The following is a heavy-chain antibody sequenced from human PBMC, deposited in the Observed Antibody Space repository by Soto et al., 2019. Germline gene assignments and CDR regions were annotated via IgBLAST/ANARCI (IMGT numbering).Heavy chain of an antibody. CDR3: AKEQLIGLPGAFHI. Sequence: LSLTCGVSGDSISTFNWWTWVRQSPGKGLEWIGEVYHDGSTNYNPSLKSRVTISVDTSKNQFSLTLKSMTAADTAVYYCAKEQLIGLPGAFHIPGPATMPTVSS. V-gene: IGHV4-4*02. J-gene: IGHJ3*02. CDR2: VYHDGST. CDR1: GDSISTFNW. D-gene: IGHD2-8*02.